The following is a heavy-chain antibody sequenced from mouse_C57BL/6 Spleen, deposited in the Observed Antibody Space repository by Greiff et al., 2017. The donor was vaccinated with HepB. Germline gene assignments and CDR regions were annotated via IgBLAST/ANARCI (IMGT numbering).Heavy chain of an antibody. V-gene: IGHV1-63*01. CDR1: GYTFTNYW. Sequence: VKLMESGAELVRPGTSVKMSCKASGYTFTNYWIGWAKQRPGHGLEWIGDIYPGGGYTNYNEKFKGKATLTADKSSSTAYMQFSSLTSEDSAIYYCARSDGNYSWFAYWGQGTLVTVSA. CDR2: IYPGGGYT. J-gene: IGHJ3*01. D-gene: IGHD2-1*01. CDR3: ARSDGNYSWFAY.